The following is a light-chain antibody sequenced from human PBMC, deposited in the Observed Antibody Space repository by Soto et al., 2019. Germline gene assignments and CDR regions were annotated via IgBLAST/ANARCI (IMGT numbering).Light chain of an antibody. V-gene: IGKV1-5*03. Sequence: DIQMTQSPSTLSGSVGDRVTITCRASQTISSWLAWYQQKPGKAPKVLIYKASTLESGAPSRFSGSGSGTEFTLTISSLQPDDVATYYCQQYNSYWTFGQGTKVDIK. CDR3: QQYNSYWT. CDR2: KAS. J-gene: IGKJ1*01. CDR1: QTISSW.